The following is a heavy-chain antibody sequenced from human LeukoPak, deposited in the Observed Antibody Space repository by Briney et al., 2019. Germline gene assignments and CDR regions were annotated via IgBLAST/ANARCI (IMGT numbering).Heavy chain of an antibody. Sequence: SETLSLTCTVSGGSISSYYWSWIRQPPGKGLEWIGYIYYSGSTNYNPSLKSRVTISVDTSKNQFSLKLSSVTAADTAVYYCARVITYRHFWFGELSHTFDYWGQGTLVTVSS. CDR1: GGSISSYY. CDR2: IYYSGST. CDR3: ARVITYRHFWFGELSHTFDY. V-gene: IGHV4-59*01. J-gene: IGHJ4*02. D-gene: IGHD3-10*01.